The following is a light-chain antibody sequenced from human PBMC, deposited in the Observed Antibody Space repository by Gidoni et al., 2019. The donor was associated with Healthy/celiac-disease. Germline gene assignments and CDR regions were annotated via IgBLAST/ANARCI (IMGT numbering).Light chain of an antibody. CDR3: QQYYSTPRT. CDR2: WAS. V-gene: IGKV4-1*01. Sequence: DIVMTQSPDSLAVSLGERATINCKSSQSVLYSFNNTNYLAWYQQKPGQPPKLLIYWASTRESGVPDRCSGSGSGTDFTLTISSLQAEDVAVYYCQQYYSTPRTFGQGTKVEIK. J-gene: IGKJ1*01. CDR1: QSVLYSFNNTNY.